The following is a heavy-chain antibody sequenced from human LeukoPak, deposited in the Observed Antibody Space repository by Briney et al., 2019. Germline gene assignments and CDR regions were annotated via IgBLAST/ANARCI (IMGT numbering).Heavy chain of an antibody. CDR1: GGSLSSYY. J-gene: IGHJ3*02. CDR2: ISYSGST. Sequence: PSETLSLTCTVSGGSLSSYYWSWIRQPPGKGLEWIGYISYSGSTNYNPSLKSRVTISVDTSKNQFSLKLSSVTAADTAVYYCARRKGESPRPKNPFSSVYSVGAFDIWGQGTMVTVSS. D-gene: IGHD3-22*01. CDR3: ARRKGESPRPKNPFSSVYSVGAFDI. V-gene: IGHV4-59*08.